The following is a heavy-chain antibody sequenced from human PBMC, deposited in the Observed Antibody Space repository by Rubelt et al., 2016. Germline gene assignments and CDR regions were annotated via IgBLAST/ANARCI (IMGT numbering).Heavy chain of an antibody. CDR3: ARDPEEGRGP. CDR2: SGST. J-gene: IGHJ5*02. V-gene: IGHV4-61*02. D-gene: IGHD1-14*01. Sequence: SGSTNYNPSLKSRVTISVDTSKNQFSLKLSSVTAADTAVYYCARDPEEGRGPWGQGTLVTVSS.